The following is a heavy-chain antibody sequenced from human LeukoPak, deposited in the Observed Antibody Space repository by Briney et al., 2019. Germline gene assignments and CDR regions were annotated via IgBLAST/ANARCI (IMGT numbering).Heavy chain of an antibody. J-gene: IGHJ4*02. Sequence: TGRSLRLSCAASGFTFSSYVMHWVRQAPGKGLEWVAVISYDGSNKYYADSVKGRFTISRDNSKNTLYLQMNSLRAEDTAVYYCARGGRGYSYGKIDYWGQGTLVTVSS. CDR1: GFTFSSYV. CDR2: ISYDGSNK. D-gene: IGHD5-18*01. V-gene: IGHV3-30*03. CDR3: ARGGRGYSYGKIDY.